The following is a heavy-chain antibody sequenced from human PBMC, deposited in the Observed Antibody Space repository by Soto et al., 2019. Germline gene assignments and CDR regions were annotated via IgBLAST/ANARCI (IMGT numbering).Heavy chain of an antibody. CDR3: ARGGNVATGTTFYFDY. CDR2: IIPIFGAA. J-gene: IGHJ4*02. Sequence: QVQLVQSGAEVKKPGSSVKVSCKASGGTFSSYAISWVRQAPGQGLEWMGGIIPIFGAANYAQKFQGRVTITADKSTSTAYMELSSLRSEDTAVYYCARGGNVATGTTFYFDYWGQGTLVTVSS. D-gene: IGHD1-1*01. V-gene: IGHV1-69*06. CDR1: GGTFSSYA.